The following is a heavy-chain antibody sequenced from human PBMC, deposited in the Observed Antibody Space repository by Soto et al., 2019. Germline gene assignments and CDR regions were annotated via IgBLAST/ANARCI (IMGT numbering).Heavy chain of an antibody. Sequence: GGSLRLSCEVSGFTFSMYSMSWVRQSPGKGLEWVAKIPQDGVDGHYADSVKGRFIISRDNGKNSLHLQLNNLRAEDTAVYYCARDHLILPAHDFFYGSDVWGRGTTVTVSS. CDR3: ARDHLILPAHDFFYGSDV. V-gene: IGHV3-7*03. J-gene: IGHJ6*02. CDR2: IPQDGVDG. D-gene: IGHD2-21*02. CDR1: GFTFSMYS.